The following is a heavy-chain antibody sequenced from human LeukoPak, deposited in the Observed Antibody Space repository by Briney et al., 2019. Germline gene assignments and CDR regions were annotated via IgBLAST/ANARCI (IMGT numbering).Heavy chain of an antibody. CDR3: ARAARSYYDSSGYYLN. V-gene: IGHV3-48*03. CDR1: GFTFSSYE. CDR2: ISSSGSTI. J-gene: IGHJ4*02. D-gene: IGHD3-22*01. Sequence: GGSLRLSCAASGFTFSSYEMNWVRQAPGKGLEWVSYISSSGSTIYYADSVKGRFTISRDNAKNSLYLQMNSLRAEDTAVYYCARAARSYYDSSGYYLNWGQGTLVTVSS.